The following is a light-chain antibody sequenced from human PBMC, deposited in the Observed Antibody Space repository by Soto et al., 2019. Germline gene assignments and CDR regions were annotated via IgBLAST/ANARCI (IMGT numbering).Light chain of an antibody. J-gene: IGKJ1*01. CDR1: QSVSGY. Sequence: EIVLTQSPATLSLSPGERATLSCRASQSVSGYLAWYQQKPGQAPRLLIHDVSNRATGIPDRFSGSGSGTDFTLTISRLEPEDFAVYYCQQFGFSPWTFGQGTKVEIK. CDR3: QQFGFSPWT. V-gene: IGKV3-20*01. CDR2: DVS.